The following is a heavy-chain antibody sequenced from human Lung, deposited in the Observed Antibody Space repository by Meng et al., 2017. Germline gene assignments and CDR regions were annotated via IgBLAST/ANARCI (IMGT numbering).Heavy chain of an antibody. J-gene: IGHJ4*02. CDR2: IWYDGSNK. V-gene: IGHV3-33*01. CDR3: ARGRYSSSSAVVDY. Sequence: QVQLVESGGGVVQPGRSLRRSCAASVFTFSSYGMHWVRQAPGKGLEWVAVIWYDGSNKYYADSVKGRFTISRDNSKNTLYLQMNSLRAEDTAVYYCARGRYSSSSAVVDYWGQGTLVTVSS. CDR1: VFTFSSYG. D-gene: IGHD6-13*01.